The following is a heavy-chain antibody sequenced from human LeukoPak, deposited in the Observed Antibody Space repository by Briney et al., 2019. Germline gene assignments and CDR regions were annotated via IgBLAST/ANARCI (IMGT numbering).Heavy chain of an antibody. J-gene: IGHJ4*02. D-gene: IGHD6-19*01. CDR3: ATTSYISGWHWNSDY. CDR1: DGSISSGSFF. V-gene: IGHV4-39*01. CDR2: IHSIGST. Sequence: SETLSLTCTLSDGSISSGSFFWDWIRQPPGKGLEWLGSIHSIGSTYYNPSLKSRLTMSVDTSKNQFSLKLSSVTAADTAVYYCATTSYISGWHWNSDYCGQGTLVTVSS.